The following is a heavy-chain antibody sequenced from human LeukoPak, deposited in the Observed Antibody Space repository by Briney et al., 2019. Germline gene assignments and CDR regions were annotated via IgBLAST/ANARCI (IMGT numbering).Heavy chain of an antibody. CDR2: INPSGGST. V-gene: IGHV1-46*01. CDR1: GCTFTSYY. D-gene: IGHD1-7*01. Sequence: GASVKVSCKASGCTFTSYYMHWVRQAPGQGLEWMGIINPSGGSTSYAQKFQGRVTMTRDTPTSTVYMELSSLRSEDTAVYYCARDIGGELRDYWGQGTLVTVSS. J-gene: IGHJ4*02. CDR3: ARDIGGELRDY.